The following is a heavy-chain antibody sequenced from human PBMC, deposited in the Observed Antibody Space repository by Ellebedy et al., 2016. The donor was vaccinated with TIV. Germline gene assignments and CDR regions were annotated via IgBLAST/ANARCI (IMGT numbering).Heavy chain of an antibody. CDR2: INSDSRYI. Sequence: GESLKISCAASGFTFNSYSMNWVRQAPGKGLEWVSSINSDSRYIYYADSVKGRFPISRDNAKNSLYLQMNSLRAEDTAVYYCARNEGSGYSGYDPFDYWGQGTQVTVSS. D-gene: IGHD5-12*01. CDR1: GFTFNSYS. V-gene: IGHV3-21*01. J-gene: IGHJ4*02. CDR3: ARNEGSGYSGYDPFDY.